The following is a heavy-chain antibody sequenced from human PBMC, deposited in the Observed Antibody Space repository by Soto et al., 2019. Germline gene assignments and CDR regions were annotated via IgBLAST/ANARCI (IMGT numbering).Heavy chain of an antibody. CDR3: ARTFLLVTGAFDI. Sequence: ASVKVSCKASGYTFTGYYMHWVRQAPGQGLEWMGWINPNSGGTNYAQKFQGWVTMTRDTSISTAYMELSRLRSDDTAVYYCARTFLLVTGAFDIWGQGTMVTVSS. CDR2: INPNSGGT. CDR1: GYTFTGYY. V-gene: IGHV1-2*04. D-gene: IGHD6-13*01. J-gene: IGHJ3*02.